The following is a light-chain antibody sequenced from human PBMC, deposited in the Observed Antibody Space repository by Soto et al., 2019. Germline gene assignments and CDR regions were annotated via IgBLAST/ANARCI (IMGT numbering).Light chain of an antibody. CDR1: QSVSSIY. V-gene: IGKV3-20*01. Sequence: EIVLTQSPGTLSLSPGERATLSCRASQSVSSIYLAWYQQKPGQAPRLLIYGASSRATGIPDRFSGSGSGTDFTLTIRRLEPEDFAVYYCQQYGSSGYTFGQGTKLEIK. CDR2: GAS. CDR3: QQYGSSGYT. J-gene: IGKJ2*01.